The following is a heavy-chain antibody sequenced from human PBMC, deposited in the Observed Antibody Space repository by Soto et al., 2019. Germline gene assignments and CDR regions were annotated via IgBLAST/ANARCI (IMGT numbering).Heavy chain of an antibody. CDR1: GFTFSSYA. Sequence: PGGSLRLSCAASGFTFSSYAMSWVRQAPGKGLEWVSAISGSGGSTYYADSVKGRFTISRDNSKNTLYLQINSLRDEDTAVYYCARGDREDIAVVIGVRPGEYGVDVWGQGTTVTVSS. J-gene: IGHJ6*02. CDR2: ISGSGGST. D-gene: IGHD2-15*01. CDR3: ARGDREDIAVVIGVRPGEYGVDV. V-gene: IGHV3-23*01.